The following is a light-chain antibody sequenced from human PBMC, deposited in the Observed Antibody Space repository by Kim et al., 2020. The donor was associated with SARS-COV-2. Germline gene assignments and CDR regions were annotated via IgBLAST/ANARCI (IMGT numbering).Light chain of an antibody. CDR1: QSVSSD. CDR3: QQYNNWPQT. V-gene: IGKV3-15*01. CDR2: GAS. J-gene: IGKJ1*01. Sequence: EKVVTKSPATLSVSPGERVTLSCRASQSVSSDLAWYQQKPGQAPRLLIYGASTRATGIPARFSGSGSGTEFTLTISSLQSEDFAVYYCQQYNNWPQTFGQGTKVDIK.